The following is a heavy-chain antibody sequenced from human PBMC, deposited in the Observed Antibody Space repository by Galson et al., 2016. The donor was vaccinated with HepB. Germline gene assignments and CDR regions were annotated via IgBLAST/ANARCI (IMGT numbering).Heavy chain of an antibody. V-gene: IGHV3-13*01. Sequence: SLRLSCAAPGFTFSSYDMHWVRQATGKGLEWVSAIGTAGDTYYPGSVKGRFTISRENAKNSLYLQMNTLRAEDTAVYYCARGGLGYCSGGSCSLGDYCMDVWGQGTTVTVSS. J-gene: IGHJ6*02. D-gene: IGHD2-15*01. CDR2: IGTAGDT. CDR1: GFTFSSYD. CDR3: ARGGLGYCSGGSCSLGDYCMDV.